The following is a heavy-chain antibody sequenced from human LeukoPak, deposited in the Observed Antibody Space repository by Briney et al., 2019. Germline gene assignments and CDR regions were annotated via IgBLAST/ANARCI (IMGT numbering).Heavy chain of an antibody. CDR3: AREKSNYDILTGYYKGPRYYYGMDV. D-gene: IGHD3-9*01. V-gene: IGHV1-46*01. Sequence: ASVNVSCKASGYTFTSYYMHWVRQAPGQGLEWMGIINPSGGSTSYAQKFQGRVTMTRDTSTSTVYMELSSLRSEDTAVYYCAREKSNYDILTGYYKGPRYYYGMDVWGKGTTVTVSS. J-gene: IGHJ6*04. CDR1: GYTFTSYY. CDR2: INPSGGST.